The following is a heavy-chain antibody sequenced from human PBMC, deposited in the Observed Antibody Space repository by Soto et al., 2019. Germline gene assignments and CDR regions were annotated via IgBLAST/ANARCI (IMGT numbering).Heavy chain of an antibody. CDR2: IYPGDSDT. CDR3: ARHYYGSGSYYTPFDP. CDR1: GYSFSNYW. D-gene: IGHD3-10*01. J-gene: IGHJ5*02. Sequence: PGESLKISCKSSGYSFSNYWIAWVRQMPGKGLEWMGVIYPGDSDTRYSPSFQGQVTISADKSISTAYLQWSSLKASDTAMYYCARHYYGSGSYYTPFDPWGQGTLVTVSS. V-gene: IGHV5-51*01.